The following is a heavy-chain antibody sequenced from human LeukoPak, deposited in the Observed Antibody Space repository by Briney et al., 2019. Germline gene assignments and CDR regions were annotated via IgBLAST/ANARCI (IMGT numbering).Heavy chain of an antibody. CDR3: AREGGSLIGDAFDI. J-gene: IGHJ3*02. CDR2: IYSGGST. V-gene: IGHV3-53*01. D-gene: IGHD3-9*01. Sequence: GGSLRLSCAASGFTFSSNYMSWVRQAPGKGLEWVSVIYSGGSTYYADSVKGRFTISRDNSKNTLYLQMNSLRAEDTAVYYCAREGGSLIGDAFDIWGQGTMVTVSS. CDR1: GFTFSSNY.